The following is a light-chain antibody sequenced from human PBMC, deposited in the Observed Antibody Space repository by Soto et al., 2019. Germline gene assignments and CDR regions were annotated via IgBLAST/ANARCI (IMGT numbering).Light chain of an antibody. Sequence: EVVLTQSPGTLSLSPGERATLSCRAIQGFTTPYLAWYQHKPGQAPRLLIYGASNRATGIPDRFSGSGSGTDFTLTISRLEPEDFAVYSCQQYGASPLFTFGPGTKVDLK. CDR2: GAS. V-gene: IGKV3-20*01. CDR3: QQYGASPLFT. J-gene: IGKJ3*01. CDR1: QGFTTPY.